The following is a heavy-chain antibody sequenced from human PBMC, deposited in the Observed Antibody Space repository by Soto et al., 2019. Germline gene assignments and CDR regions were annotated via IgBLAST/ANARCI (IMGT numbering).Heavy chain of an antibody. CDR2: IYSADNT. J-gene: IGHJ4*01. V-gene: IGHV3-66*01. Sequence: MSWVRQAPGKGLECVSIIYSADNTFYVDSVKGRFIISRDNSKNTVYLQMNSLRADDTAVYYCARGSLYWGQGTLVTVSS. CDR3: ARGSLY.